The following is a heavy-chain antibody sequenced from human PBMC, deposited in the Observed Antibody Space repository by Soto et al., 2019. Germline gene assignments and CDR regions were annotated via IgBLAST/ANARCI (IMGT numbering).Heavy chain of an antibody. Sequence: SVNFACKPLVYTSTSYAMHSVRQAPGQRLEWRGWINAGNGNTKYSQKFQGRVTITRDTSASTAYMELRSLRSEDTAVYYCARDRKYTRSSVWGYYYYGMDGWGQGTTATVSS. CDR3: ARDRKYTRSSVWGYYYYGMDG. D-gene: IGHD6-6*01. CDR1: VYTSTSYA. V-gene: IGHV1-3*01. CDR2: INAGNGNT. J-gene: IGHJ6*02.